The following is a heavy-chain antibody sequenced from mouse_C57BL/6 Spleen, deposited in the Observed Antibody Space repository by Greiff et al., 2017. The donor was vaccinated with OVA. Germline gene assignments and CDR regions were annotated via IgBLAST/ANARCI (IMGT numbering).Heavy chain of an antibody. V-gene: IGHV5-9*01. CDR1: GFTFSSYT. Sequence: DVHLVESGGGLVKPGGSLKLSCAASGFTFSSYTMSWVRQTPEKRLEWVATISGGGGNTYYPDSVKGRFTISRDNAKNTLYLQMSSLRSEDTALYYCARQGQLRLPSFDYWGQGTTLTVSS. CDR2: ISGGGGNT. D-gene: IGHD3-2*02. CDR3: ARQGQLRLPSFDY. J-gene: IGHJ2*01.